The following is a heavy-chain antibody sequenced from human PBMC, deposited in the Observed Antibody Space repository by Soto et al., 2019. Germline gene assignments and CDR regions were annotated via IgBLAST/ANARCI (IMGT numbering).Heavy chain of an antibody. CDR2: IYYSGST. CDR3: ARVVRGVNDY. J-gene: IGHJ4*02. Sequence: SETLSLTCTVSGGSISSYYWSWIRQPPGKGLEWIGHIYYSGSTNYNPSLKSRVTISVDTSKNQFSLKLSSVTAADTAVYYCARVVRGVNDYWGQGTLVTVSS. V-gene: IGHV4-59*08. CDR1: GGSISSYY. D-gene: IGHD3-10*01.